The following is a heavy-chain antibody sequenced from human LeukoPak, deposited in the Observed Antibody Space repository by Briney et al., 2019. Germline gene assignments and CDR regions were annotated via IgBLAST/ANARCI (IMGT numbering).Heavy chain of an antibody. CDR2: ISGYNDNT. V-gene: IGHV1-18*01. Sequence: ASVKVSCKASGYTFSSYGISWVRQAPGQGLEWMGWISGYNDNTKYYAQKLQGRVTMTTDTSTSTAYMELRGLRSDDTAVYYCAPQLYCSGGSCYDWFDPWGQGTLVTVSS. CDR1: GYTFSSYG. CDR3: APQLYCSGGSCYDWFDP. D-gene: IGHD2-15*01. J-gene: IGHJ5*02.